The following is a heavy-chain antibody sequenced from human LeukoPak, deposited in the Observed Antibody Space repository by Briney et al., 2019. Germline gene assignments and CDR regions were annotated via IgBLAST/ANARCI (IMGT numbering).Heavy chain of an antibody. CDR1: GYTFTGYY. CDR2: INPNSGGT. CDR3: ARDFQEWFDP. J-gene: IGHJ5*02. Sequence: GASVKVSCKASGYTFTGYYMHWVRQAPGQGLEWMGRINPNSGGTNYAQKFQGRVTLTRGTSISTSYRELSRLRSDDTAVYYWARDFQEWFDPWGQGTLVTVSS. V-gene: IGHV1-2*06.